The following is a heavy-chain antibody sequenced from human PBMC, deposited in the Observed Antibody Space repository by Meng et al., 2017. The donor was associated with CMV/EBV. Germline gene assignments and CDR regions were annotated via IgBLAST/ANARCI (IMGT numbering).Heavy chain of an antibody. CDR2: INPNSGGT. V-gene: IGHV1-2*02. CDR1: GYTFTGYY. Sequence: ASVKVSCKASGYTFTGYYMHWVRQAPGQGLEWMGWINPNSGGTNYAQKFQGRVTMTRDTSISTAYMELSRLRSDDTAVYYCARAGDGSGTKWVSWDYYYGMDVWGQGTTVTVSS. J-gene: IGHJ6*02. CDR3: ARAGDGSGTKWVSWDYYYGMDV. D-gene: IGHD3-10*01.